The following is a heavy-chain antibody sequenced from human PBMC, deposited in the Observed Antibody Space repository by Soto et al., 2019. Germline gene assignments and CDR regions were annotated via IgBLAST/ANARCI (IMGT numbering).Heavy chain of an antibody. CDR2: IYHSGDT. V-gene: IGHV4-4*02. D-gene: IGHD2-21*02. J-gene: IGHJ4*02. Sequence: SETLSLTCAVSGGSISSHNWWSWVRQPPGKGLEWIGEIYHSGDTNYSPSLRSRVSISLDKSKNQFSLKLNSLTAADTAVYYCARLVTPDSYFDSWGQGKLVTVSS. CDR3: ARLVTPDSYFDS. CDR1: GGSISSHNW.